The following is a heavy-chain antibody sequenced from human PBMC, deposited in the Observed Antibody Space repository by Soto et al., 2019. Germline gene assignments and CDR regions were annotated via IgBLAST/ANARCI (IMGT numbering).Heavy chain of an antibody. CDR3: ARVIWSGYAFDI. D-gene: IGHD3-3*01. J-gene: IGHJ3*02. CDR2: INPSGGST. V-gene: IGHV1-46*01. Sequence: XVKVSCKASGYTVTSYYMHWVRQAPGQGLEWMGIINPSGGSTSYAQKFQGRVTMTRDTSTSTVYMELSSLRSEDTAVYYCARVIWSGYAFDIWGQGTMVTVSS. CDR1: GYTVTSYY.